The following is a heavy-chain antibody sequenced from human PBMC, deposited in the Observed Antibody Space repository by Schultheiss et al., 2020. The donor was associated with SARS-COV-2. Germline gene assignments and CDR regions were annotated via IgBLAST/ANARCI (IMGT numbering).Heavy chain of an antibody. D-gene: IGHD6-6*01. CDR3: ARESSSSFDY. CDR2: ISYDGSNK. Sequence: GGSLRLSCAASGFTFSSYAMHWVRQAPGKGLEWVAVISYDGSNKYYADSVKGRFTISRDNSKNSLYLQMNSLRAEDTAVYYCARESSSSFDYWGQGTLVTVAS. V-gene: IGHV3-30*04. J-gene: IGHJ4*02. CDR1: GFTFSSYA.